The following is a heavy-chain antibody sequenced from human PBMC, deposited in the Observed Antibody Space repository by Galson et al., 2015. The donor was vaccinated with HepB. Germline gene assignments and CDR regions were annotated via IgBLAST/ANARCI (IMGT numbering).Heavy chain of an antibody. J-gene: IGHJ4*02. D-gene: IGHD5-18*01. V-gene: IGHV3-11*06. CDR3: ARGGYSYGFVDY. Sequence: SLRLSCAASGFTFSDYHMSWIRQAPGKGLEWVSYISSSSSYTNYADSVKGRFTISRDNAKNSLYLQMNSLRAEDTAVYYCARGGYSYGFVDYWGQGTLVTVSS. CDR2: ISSSSSYT. CDR1: GFTFSDYH.